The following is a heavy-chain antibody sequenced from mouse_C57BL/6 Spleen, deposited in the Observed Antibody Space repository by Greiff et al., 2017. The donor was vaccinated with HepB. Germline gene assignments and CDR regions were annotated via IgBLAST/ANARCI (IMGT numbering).Heavy chain of an antibody. Sequence: VKLLQSGAELVKPGASVKMSCKASGYTFSGYWMNWVKQRPGKGLEWIGEIYPGDGDTSYNRKFKGKATLTADKSSSTAYMELSSLTSEDSAVYFRARTDSSGYGCAYWGQGPPVTVSA. D-gene: IGHD3-2*02. V-gene: IGHV1-80*01. CDR2: IYPGDGDT. CDR1: GYTFSGYW. CDR3: ARTDSSGYGCAY. J-gene: IGHJ3*01.